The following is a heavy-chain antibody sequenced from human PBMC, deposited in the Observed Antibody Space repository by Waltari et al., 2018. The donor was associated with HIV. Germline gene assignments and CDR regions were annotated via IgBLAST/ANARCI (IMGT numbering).Heavy chain of an antibody. CDR1: GGSISNGRYY. CDR2: VYSSGNT. D-gene: IGHD5-12*01. CDR3: ARGRFEGYILYYYYGMDV. Sequence: QVQLQASGPGLVKPSQTLSLTCTVSGGSISNGRYYWHWIRQPAGKGLEWIGRVYSSGNTNYNPSLKSRVTISVDTSKNQFSLKLSSVTAADTAVYYCARGRFEGYILYYYYGMDVWGQGTTVSVSS. J-gene: IGHJ6*02. V-gene: IGHV4-61*02.